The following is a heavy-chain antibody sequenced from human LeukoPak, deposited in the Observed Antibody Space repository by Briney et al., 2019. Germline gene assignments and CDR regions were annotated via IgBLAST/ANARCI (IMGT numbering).Heavy chain of an antibody. CDR2: IYYTGSA. CDR1: GGSISTYY. D-gene: IGHD4-23*01. J-gene: IGHJ3*02. V-gene: IGHV4-59*12. Sequence: PSETLSPTCTVSGGSISTYYWSWIRQPPGKGLEWIGCIYYTGSANYNPSLKSRGTISVDTSKNQFSLKLSSVTAADTAVYYCARGSITVVPAFDIWGQGTMFTVSS. CDR3: ARGSITVVPAFDI.